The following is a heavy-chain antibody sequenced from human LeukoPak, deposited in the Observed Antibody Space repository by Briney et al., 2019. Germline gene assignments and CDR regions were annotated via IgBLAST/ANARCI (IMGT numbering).Heavy chain of an antibody. CDR3: AKAPPTDSAYYVFDY. V-gene: IGHV3-23*01. J-gene: IGHJ4*02. Sequence: PGGSLRLSCAASGFTFNTYTMNWVRQAPGKGLEWVSAIGGSGDGTSYADSVKGRFTISRDNSRNTVYLQLYSLRAEDTAVYYCAKAPPTDSAYYVFDYWGQGTLVTVSS. CDR1: GFTFNTYT. D-gene: IGHD3-10*02. CDR2: IGGSGDGT.